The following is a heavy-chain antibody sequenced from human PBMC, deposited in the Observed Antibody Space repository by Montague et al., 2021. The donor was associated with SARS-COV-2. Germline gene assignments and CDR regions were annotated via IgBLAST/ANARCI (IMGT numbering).Heavy chain of an antibody. CDR2: IYTSGST. D-gene: IGHD3-3*01. CDR3: ARDRVTIFGVVTGYGTDV. CDR1: GGSISSGSYY. Sequence: TLSLTCTVSGGSISSGSYYWSWLRQPAGKGLEWIGRIYTSGSTNYNPSLKSRVTISVDTSKNQFSLKLSSVTAADTAVYYCARDRVTIFGVVTGYGTDVWGQGTTVTVSS. V-gene: IGHV4-61*02. J-gene: IGHJ6*02.